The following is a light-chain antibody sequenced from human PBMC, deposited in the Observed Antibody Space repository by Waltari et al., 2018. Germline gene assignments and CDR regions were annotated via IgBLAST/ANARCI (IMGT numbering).Light chain of an antibody. CDR1: QTVSAW. J-gene: IGKJ1*01. V-gene: IGKV1-5*03. CDR2: KAS. CDR3: QHYNNYSGT. Sequence: SVGDTVTITCRASQTVSAWLAWYQQKPGNAPKLLIYKASNLKSGVPSRFSGSGSGTEFTLTINSLQPDDFATYYCQHYNNYSGTFGQGTRVELK.